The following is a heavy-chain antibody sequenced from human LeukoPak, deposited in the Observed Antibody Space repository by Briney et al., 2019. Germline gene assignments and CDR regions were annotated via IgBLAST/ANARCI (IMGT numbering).Heavy chain of an antibody. CDR3: ARLRALAGHRGAFDI. CDR2: VYYTGNT. J-gene: IGHJ3*02. Sequence: PSETLSLTCTVSGDSISNHAYYWDWIRQPPGKGLEWIGTVYYTGNTYYNASLKSRVTISIDTSKNQFPLHLYSMYAADTAVYYCARLRALAGHRGAFDIWGQGTMVTVSS. D-gene: IGHD6-19*01. CDR1: GDSISNHAYY. V-gene: IGHV4-39*01.